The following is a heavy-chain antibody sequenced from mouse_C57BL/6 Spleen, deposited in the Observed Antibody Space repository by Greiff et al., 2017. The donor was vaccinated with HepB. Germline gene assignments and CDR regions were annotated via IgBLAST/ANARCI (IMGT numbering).Heavy chain of an antibody. D-gene: IGHD2-4*01. CDR2: IDPEDGET. CDR1: GFNIKDYY. V-gene: IGHV14-2*01. J-gene: IGHJ2*01. Sequence: VQLKESGAELVKPGASVKLSCTASGFNIKDYYMHWVKQRTEQGLEWIGRIDPEDGETKYAPNFQGKATITADTSSNTAYLQLSSLTSEDTAVYYCASLSYDYDDYWGQGTTLTVSS. CDR3: ASLSYDYDDY.